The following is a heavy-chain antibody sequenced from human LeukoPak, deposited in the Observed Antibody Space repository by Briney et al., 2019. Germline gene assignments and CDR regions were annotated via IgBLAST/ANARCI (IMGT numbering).Heavy chain of an antibody. CDR1: GYSFTGHY. Sequence: ASVKLSCTASGYSFTGHYIHWVRQAPGQGLEWVGWLNPNSGGTKFAQKFQARVTLTRDTSISTAYMELNSLTSDDTAVYYCAKVLVAATHSPDSWGQGTLVTASS. CDR2: LNPNSGGT. V-gene: IGHV1-2*02. CDR3: AKVLVAATHSPDS. D-gene: IGHD2-15*01. J-gene: IGHJ4*02.